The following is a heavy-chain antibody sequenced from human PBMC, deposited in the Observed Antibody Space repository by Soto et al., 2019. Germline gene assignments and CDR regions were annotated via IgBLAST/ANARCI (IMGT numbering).Heavy chain of an antibody. CDR1: GGSISSSSYY. CDR2: IYYSGST. CDR3: ARQFEVKWLVLAWFDP. V-gene: IGHV4-39*01. D-gene: IGHD6-19*01. J-gene: IGHJ5*02. Sequence: SETLSLTCTVYGGSISSSSYYWGWIRQPPGKGLEWIGSIYYSGSTYYNPSLKSRVTISVDTSKNQFSLKLSSVTAADTAVYYCARQFEVKWLVLAWFDPWGQGTLVTVSS.